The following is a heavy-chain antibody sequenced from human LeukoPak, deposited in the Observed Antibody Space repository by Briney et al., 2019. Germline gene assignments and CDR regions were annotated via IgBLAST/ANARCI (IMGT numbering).Heavy chain of an antibody. J-gene: IGHJ3*02. CDR2: VNANGRST. CDR3: ARERYSVNDFDALAI. Sequence: GGSLRLSCVGSGFTFTDYAIHWVRQAPGTGLEYVSGVNANGRSTYYARSVRGRFTISRDNSKNTLYLQMGSLRAEDMAVYYCARERYSVNDFDALAIWGQGTTVTVSS. CDR1: GFTFTDYA. D-gene: IGHD5/OR15-5a*01. V-gene: IGHV3-64*01.